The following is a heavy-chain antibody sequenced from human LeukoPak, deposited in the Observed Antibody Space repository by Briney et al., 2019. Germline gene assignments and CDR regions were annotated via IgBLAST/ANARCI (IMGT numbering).Heavy chain of an antibody. CDR1: GDSISRYY. J-gene: IGHJ5*02. V-gene: IGHV4-59*12. CDR3: ARGPLLYFDWLLGPNWFDP. CDR2: VYFSGNT. D-gene: IGHD3-9*01. Sequence: SETLSLTCTVSGDSISRYYWSWIRQPPGKGLEWIGYVYFSGNTNYNPSLKSRVTISVDTSKNQFSLKLSSVTAADTAVYYCARGPLLYFDWLLGPNWFDPWGQGTLVTVSS.